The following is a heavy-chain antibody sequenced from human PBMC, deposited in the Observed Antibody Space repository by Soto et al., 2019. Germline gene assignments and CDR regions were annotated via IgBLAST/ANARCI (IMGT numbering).Heavy chain of an antibody. J-gene: IGHJ4*02. V-gene: IGHV1-2*04. CDR2: LNPNSGGT. CDR3: ARGPLLNYDIVTGYYYFDY. D-gene: IGHD3-9*01. CDR1: GYTFTGYY. Sequence: ASVKVSCKASGYTFTGYYMHWVRQAPGQGLEWMGWLNPNSGGTNYAQKFQGWVTMTRDTSISTAYMELSRLRSDDTAVEYWARGPLLNYDIVTGYYYFDYWGQGTLVTVSS.